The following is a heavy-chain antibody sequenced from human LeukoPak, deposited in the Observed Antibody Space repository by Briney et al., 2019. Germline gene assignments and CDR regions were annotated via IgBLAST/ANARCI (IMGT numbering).Heavy chain of an antibody. Sequence: GGSLRLSCAASGFTVSSNYMSWVRQAPGKGLEWVSVIYSGGSTYYADSVKGRFTISRDNSKNTLYLQMNSLRAEDTAVYYCAEVWWFGEFALDYWGQGTLVTVSS. V-gene: IGHV3-53*01. J-gene: IGHJ4*02. CDR3: AEVWWFGEFALDY. CDR2: IYSGGST. CDR1: GFTVSSNY. D-gene: IGHD3-10*01.